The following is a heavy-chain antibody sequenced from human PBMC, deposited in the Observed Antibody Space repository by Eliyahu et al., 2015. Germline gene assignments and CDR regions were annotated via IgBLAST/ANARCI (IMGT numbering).Heavy chain of an antibody. Sequence: EVQLVESGGGLVQPGGSLRLSXEGSGFSFNXFWMHWVRQAPGKGLVWVARIDVDGSGTKYADFVKGRFTISRDNAQNTVYLQMNSLSVEDTGVYFCTRDDWRSSSFYDWFDPWGQGTQVTVSS. CDR3: TRDDWRSSSFYDWFDP. CDR1: GFSFNXFW. J-gene: IGHJ5*02. D-gene: IGHD3-9*01. V-gene: IGHV3-74*01. CDR2: IDVDGSGT.